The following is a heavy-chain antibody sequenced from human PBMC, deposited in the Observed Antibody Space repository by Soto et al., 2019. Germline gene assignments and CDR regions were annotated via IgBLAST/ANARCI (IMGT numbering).Heavy chain of an antibody. CDR2: INHSGST. Sequence: PSETLSLTSAVHGRSFSGDYWSWIRQSPGKGLEWIGEINHSGSTNYNPSLKSRVTILIDAPKNQFSLKMSSVTAADTAVYYCARSPYMDVWGKGTTVTVSS. J-gene: IGHJ6*03. V-gene: IGHV4-34*01. CDR3: ARSPYMDV. CDR1: GRSFSGDY.